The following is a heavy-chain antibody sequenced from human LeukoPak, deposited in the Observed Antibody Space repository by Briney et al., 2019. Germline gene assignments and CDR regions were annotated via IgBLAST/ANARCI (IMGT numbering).Heavy chain of an antibody. CDR3: ARSQWLVPENAFDI. J-gene: IGHJ3*02. V-gene: IGHV4-39*07. D-gene: IGHD6-19*01. Sequence: SETLSLTCTVSGGSISSYYWGWIRQPPGKGLEWIGSIYYSGSTYYNPSLKSRVTISVDTSKNQFSLKLSSVTAADTAVYYCARSQWLVPENAFDIWGQGTMVTVSS. CDR1: GGSISSYY. CDR2: IYYSGST.